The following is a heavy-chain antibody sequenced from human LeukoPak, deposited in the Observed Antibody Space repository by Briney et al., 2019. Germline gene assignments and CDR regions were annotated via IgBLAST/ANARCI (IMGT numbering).Heavy chain of an antibody. Sequence: GGSLRLSCAASGFTVSSNYMSWVRQAPGKGLKWVAFIRYDGSNKNYADSAKGRFTISRDNSKNTLYLQMNSLRAEDTAVYYCAKDRRYSQDYWGQGTLVTVSS. CDR2: IRYDGSNK. D-gene: IGHD2-15*01. CDR3: AKDRRYSQDY. V-gene: IGHV3-30*02. CDR1: GFTVSSNY. J-gene: IGHJ4*02.